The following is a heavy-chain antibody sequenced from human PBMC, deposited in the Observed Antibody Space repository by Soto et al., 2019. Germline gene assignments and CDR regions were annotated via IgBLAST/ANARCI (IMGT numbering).Heavy chain of an antibody. CDR3: AREANFWSGYYSGYFDY. Sequence: SVTLSLTCTVSGGSISSYYWSLIRQPPGKGLEWIGYIYYSGSTNYNPSLKSRVTISVDTSKNQFSLKLSSVTAADTAVYYCAREANFWSGYYSGYFDYWGQGTLVTVSS. V-gene: IGHV4-59*01. J-gene: IGHJ4*02. D-gene: IGHD3-3*01. CDR1: GGSISSYY. CDR2: IYYSGST.